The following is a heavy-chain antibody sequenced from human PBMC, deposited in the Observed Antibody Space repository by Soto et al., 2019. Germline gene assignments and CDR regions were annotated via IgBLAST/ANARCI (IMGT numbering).Heavy chain of an antibody. CDR2: ISGSGGST. J-gene: IGHJ3*02. V-gene: IGHV3-23*01. D-gene: IGHD3-22*01. Sequence: GGSLRLSCAASGFTFSSYVMSWVRQAPGKGLEWVSAISGSGGSTYYADSVKGRFTISRDNSKNTLYLQMNSLRAEDTAVYYCAKVHNYYDSSGYSYDAFDIWGQGTMVTVS. CDR3: AKVHNYYDSSGYSYDAFDI. CDR1: GFTFSSYV.